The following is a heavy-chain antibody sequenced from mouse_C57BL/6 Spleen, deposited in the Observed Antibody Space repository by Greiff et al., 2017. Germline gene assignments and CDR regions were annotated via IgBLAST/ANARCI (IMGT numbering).Heavy chain of an antibody. CDR1: GYTFTSYW. D-gene: IGHD2-1*01. Sequence: VQLQQSGAELVRPGSSVKLSCKASGYTFTSYWMHWVKQRPIQGLEWIGNIDPSDSDTHYNQKFKDKATLTVDKSSSTAYMQLSSLTSEDSAVYYGARRRDYYGSSDRYFDVWGTGTTVTVSS. CDR3: ARRRDYYGSSDRYFDV. V-gene: IGHV1-52*01. CDR2: IDPSDSDT. J-gene: IGHJ1*03.